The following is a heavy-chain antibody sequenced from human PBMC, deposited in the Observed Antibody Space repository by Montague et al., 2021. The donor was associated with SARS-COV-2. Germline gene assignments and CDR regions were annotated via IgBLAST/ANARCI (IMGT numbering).Heavy chain of an antibody. CDR3: TRGRRTTNYYDDSGYCFDY. Sequence: SETLSLTCAVYGGSFGDYSWNWIRQSPGKGLEWIGEIVYGGSFNYSPSLKSRVTISLDRSKKQISLTLNSVTAADTAVYYCTRGRRTTNYYDDSGYCFDYWGRGTLVTVSS. CDR2: IVYGGSF. D-gene: IGHD3-22*01. V-gene: IGHV4-34*01. J-gene: IGHJ4*02. CDR1: GGSFGDYS.